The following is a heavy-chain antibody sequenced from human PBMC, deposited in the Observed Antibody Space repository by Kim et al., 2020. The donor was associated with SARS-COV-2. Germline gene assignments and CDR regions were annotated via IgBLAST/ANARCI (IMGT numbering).Heavy chain of an antibody. CDR1: GFSFSTYD. J-gene: IGHJ5*02. Sequence: GALRLSCTASGFSFSTYDMQWVRQTTGKGLEWVSTIGTAGETYYAGSVKGRFTISRENAENSFYLQMNRLRAGDTAVYYCTRDLKTLGLDPWGQGTLV. CDR2: IGTAGET. D-gene: IGHD3-10*01. V-gene: IGHV3-13*04. CDR3: TRDLKTLGLDP.